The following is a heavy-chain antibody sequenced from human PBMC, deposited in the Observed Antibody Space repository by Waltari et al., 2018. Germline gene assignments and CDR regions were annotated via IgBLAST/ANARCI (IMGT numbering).Heavy chain of an antibody. D-gene: IGHD3-16*01. J-gene: IGHJ4*02. CDR1: GSQFTDYG. CDR3: ARYLNWGLPRFDN. CDR2: ITWNGGII. Sequence: EVQLAESGGAVVRPGGSLRLTWVASGSQFTDYGMSWVRRVPGKGLEWVSGITWNGGIISYSDSVKGRFTITRDNDKNSLSLQMTSLRVEDTALYYCARYLNWGLPRFDNWGQGTQVTVSS. V-gene: IGHV3-20*04.